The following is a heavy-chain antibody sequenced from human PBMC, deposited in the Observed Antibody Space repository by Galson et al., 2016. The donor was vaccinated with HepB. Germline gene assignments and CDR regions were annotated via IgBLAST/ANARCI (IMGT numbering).Heavy chain of an antibody. D-gene: IGHD2-21*02. V-gene: IGHV3-30*04. CDR1: GFTFSSYA. J-gene: IGHJ3*01. Sequence: SLRLSCAASGFTFSSYAMFWGRQAPGKGLQWVAVISYDGTYKYYADFVKGRFTISRDNSKRTLYLQMNNLTIDDTAVYHCAKDHCGGDWRAYCAFDVWGQGTMLTVSS. CDR3: AKDHCGGDWRAYCAFDV. CDR2: ISYDGTYK.